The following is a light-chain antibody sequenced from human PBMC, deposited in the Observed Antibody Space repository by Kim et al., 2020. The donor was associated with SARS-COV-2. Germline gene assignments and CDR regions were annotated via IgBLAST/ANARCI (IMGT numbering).Light chain of an antibody. CDR1: SLRSYY. CDR2: GKN. CDR3: NSRDSSGKHYV. Sequence: SSELTQDPAVSVALGQTVRITCQGDSLRSYYASWYQQKPGQAPVLVIYGKNNRPSGIPDRFSGSSPGNTASLTITGAQAEDEADYYCNSRDSSGKHYVFG. J-gene: IGLJ1*01. V-gene: IGLV3-19*01.